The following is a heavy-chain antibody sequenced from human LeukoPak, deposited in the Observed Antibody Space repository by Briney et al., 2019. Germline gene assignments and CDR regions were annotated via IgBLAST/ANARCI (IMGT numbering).Heavy chain of an antibody. CDR1: GGSFSGYY. Sequence: PSETLSLTCAVYGGSFSGYYWSWIRHPPGKGVEWIGEINHSGSTNYNPSLKSRVTISVDTSKNQFSLKLSSVTAADTAVYYCARPASLDYGDYGGFDYWGQGTLVTVSS. D-gene: IGHD4-17*01. V-gene: IGHV4-34*01. CDR3: ARPASLDYGDYGGFDY. J-gene: IGHJ4*02. CDR2: INHSGST.